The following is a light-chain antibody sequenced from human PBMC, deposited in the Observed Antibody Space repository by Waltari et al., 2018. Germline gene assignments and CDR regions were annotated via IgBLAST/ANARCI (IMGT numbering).Light chain of an antibody. CDR2: VVS. CDR3: SSYMNSSLV. Sequence: QSALTQPASVSGSPGQSITISCPGTSSDIGGYKYVSWYQQHPGKAPNLMIYVVSNRPSGVSNRFSGSKSGSTASLTISGLQSEDEADYYCSSYMNSSLVFGAGTKVTVL. CDR1: SSDIGGYKY. J-gene: IGLJ3*02. V-gene: IGLV2-14*01.